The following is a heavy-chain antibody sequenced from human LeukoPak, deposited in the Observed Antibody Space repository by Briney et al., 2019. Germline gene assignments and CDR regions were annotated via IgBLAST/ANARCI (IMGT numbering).Heavy chain of an antibody. CDR2: ISWNSGTI. CDR3: AKDGGRSNWSEHPHYYYYGMDV. J-gene: IGHJ6*02. Sequence: GRSLRLSCAASGFTFDDYAMHWVRQAPGKGLEWVSGISWNSGTIGYADSVEGRFTISRDNAKNSLYLQMNSLRAEDTALYYCAKDGGRSNWSEHPHYYYYGMDVWGQGTLVTVSS. D-gene: IGHD6-13*01. V-gene: IGHV3-9*01. CDR1: GFTFDDYA.